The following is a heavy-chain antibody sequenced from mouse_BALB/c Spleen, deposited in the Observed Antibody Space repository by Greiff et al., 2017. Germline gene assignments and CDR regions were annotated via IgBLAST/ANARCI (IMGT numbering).Heavy chain of an antibody. V-gene: IGHV1-54*01. CDR2: INPGSGGT. CDR3: ARNYYDYDY. Sequence: VQLQQSGAELVRPGTSVKVSCTASGYAFTNYLIEWVKQRPGQGLEWIGVINPGSGGTNYNEKFKGKATLTADKSSSTAYMQLSSLTSDDSAVYFCARNYYDYDYWGQGTTLTVSS. D-gene: IGHD2-4*01. CDR1: GYAFTNYL. J-gene: IGHJ2*01.